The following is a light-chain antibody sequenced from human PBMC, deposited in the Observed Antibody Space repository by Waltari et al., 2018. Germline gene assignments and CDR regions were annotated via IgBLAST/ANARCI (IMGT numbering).Light chain of an antibody. Sequence: DIQMTQSPSTLSASVGDRVTITCRASQSISAWLAWYQLRPGKAPKPLISDASILERGVPSRFSGSGSGTEFTLTIHSLQPDDFATYYCHQYTNFPLTFGGGTTVEIK. V-gene: IGKV1-5*01. J-gene: IGKJ4*01. CDR3: HQYTNFPLT. CDR2: DAS. CDR1: QSISAW.